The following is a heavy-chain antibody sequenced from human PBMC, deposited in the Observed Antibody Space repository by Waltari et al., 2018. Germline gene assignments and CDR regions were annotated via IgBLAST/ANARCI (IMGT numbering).Heavy chain of an antibody. CDR3: ARPLLGEWELGYFDY. CDR2: INPNSGGT. D-gene: IGHD1-26*01. V-gene: IGHV1-2*02. J-gene: IGHJ4*02. CDR1: GYTFTGYY. Sequence: QVQLVQSGAEVKKPGASVKVSCKASGYTFTGYYMHWVRQAHGQGLEWMGWINPNSGGTNYAQKFQGGVTMTRDTSISTAYMELSRLRSDDTAVYYCARPLLGEWELGYFDYWGQGTLVTVSS.